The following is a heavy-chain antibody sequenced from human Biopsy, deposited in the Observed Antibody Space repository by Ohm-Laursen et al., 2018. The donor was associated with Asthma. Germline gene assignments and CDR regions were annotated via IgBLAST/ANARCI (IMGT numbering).Heavy chain of an antibody. CDR3: ARCQVGYSSGWSLLLKKIYYSGMDV. V-gene: IGHV1-69*13. CDR2: IMTVFGTT. D-gene: IGHD6-19*01. Sequence: VASVKGSCKAPGGTFSNFAISWVRQAPGQGLEWLGGIMTVFGTTNYAQKFQGRVTITADESTSTAYMEVTSLRSEDTAIYYCARCQVGYSSGWSLLLKKIYYSGMDVWGQGTAVTVSS. CDR1: GGTFSNFA. J-gene: IGHJ6*02.